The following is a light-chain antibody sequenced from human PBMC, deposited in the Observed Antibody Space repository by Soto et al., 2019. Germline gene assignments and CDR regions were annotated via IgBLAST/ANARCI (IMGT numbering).Light chain of an antibody. V-gene: IGKV1-33*01. CDR3: QQYDNLPIT. Sequence: DIQMTPSPSSLSASVGDRVTITCQASQDISNYLNWYQQKPGKAPKLLIYDASNLETGVPSRFSGRGSGTDFTFTISSLQPEDIATYYCQQYDNLPITFGGGTKVEIK. CDR1: QDISNY. CDR2: DAS. J-gene: IGKJ4*01.